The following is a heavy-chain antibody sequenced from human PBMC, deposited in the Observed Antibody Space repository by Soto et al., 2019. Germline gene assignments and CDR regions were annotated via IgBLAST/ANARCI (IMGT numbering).Heavy chain of an antibody. D-gene: IGHD3-22*01. CDR3: ARQRSSDYYDSSGYYIPSSQYYFDY. CDR2: IYYSGST. Sequence: SETLSLTCTVSGGSISSSSYYWGWIRQPPGKGLEWIGSIYYSGSTYYNPSLKSRVTISVDTSKNQFSLKLSSVTAADTAVYYCARQRSSDYYDSSGYYIPSSQYYFDYWGQGTLVTVSS. J-gene: IGHJ4*02. CDR1: GGSISSSSYY. V-gene: IGHV4-39*01.